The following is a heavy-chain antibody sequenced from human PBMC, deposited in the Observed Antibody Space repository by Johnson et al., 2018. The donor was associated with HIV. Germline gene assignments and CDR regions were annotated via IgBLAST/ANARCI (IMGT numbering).Heavy chain of an antibody. CDR3: AKGPNGQLDDAFHI. D-gene: IGHD6-6*01. CDR1: GFTFSSYT. V-gene: IGHV3-7*01. J-gene: IGHJ3*02. Sequence: VQLVESGGGVVQPGRSLRLSCAASGFTFSSYTIHWVRQAPGKGLEWVANIKQDGSEKYYVDSVKGRFTISRDNAKNTLYLQMNSLRAEDTAVYYCAKGPNGQLDDAFHIWGQGTMVTVSS. CDR2: IKQDGSEK.